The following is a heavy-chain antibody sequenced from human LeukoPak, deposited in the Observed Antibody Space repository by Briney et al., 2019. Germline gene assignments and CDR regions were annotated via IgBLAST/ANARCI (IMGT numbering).Heavy chain of an antibody. CDR1: GFTFSSYG. D-gene: IGHD2-2*01. Sequence: PGGSLRLSCAASGFTFSSYGMRWVRQAPGKGLEWVAIIWYDGTTKYYADSVKGRFTLSRDNSKNTMFLQMNSLRAEDTAVYYCARPVSIDEIVVVPAATDYWGQGTLVTVSS. V-gene: IGHV3-33*01. J-gene: IGHJ4*02. CDR2: IWYDGTTK. CDR3: ARPVSIDEIVVVPAATDY.